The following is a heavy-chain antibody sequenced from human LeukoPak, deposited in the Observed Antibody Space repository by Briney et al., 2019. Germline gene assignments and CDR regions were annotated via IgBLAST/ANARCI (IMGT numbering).Heavy chain of an antibody. CDR2: ISSSSSYI. J-gene: IGHJ4*02. CDR3: AKDPSHRPVDVVTAHFDY. Sequence: PGGSLRLSCAASGFTFSSYSMNWVRQAPGKGLEWVSFISSSSSYIYYADSVKGRFTISRDNSKNTLYLQMNSLRAEDTAVYYCAKDPSHRPVDVVTAHFDYWGQGTLVTVSS. D-gene: IGHD2-21*02. V-gene: IGHV3-21*01. CDR1: GFTFSSYS.